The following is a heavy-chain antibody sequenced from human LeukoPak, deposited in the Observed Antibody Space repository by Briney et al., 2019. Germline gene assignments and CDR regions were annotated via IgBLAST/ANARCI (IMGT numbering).Heavy chain of an antibody. CDR1: GFTFSDYG. CDR3: VRELPPVVQYYFDH. D-gene: IGHD2-21*01. J-gene: IGHJ4*02. CDR2: IWYDGSNI. V-gene: IGHV3-33*01. Sequence: GRSLRLSCAASGFTFSDYGMHWVRQAPGKGLEWVAVIWYDGSNIYYADSVKGRFTFSRDNSRNTLYLQMNSLRAEDTAVYYCVRELPPVVQYYFDHWGPGTLVTVSS.